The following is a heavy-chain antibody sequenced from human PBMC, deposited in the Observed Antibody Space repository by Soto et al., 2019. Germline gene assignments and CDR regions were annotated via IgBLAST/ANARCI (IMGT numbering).Heavy chain of an antibody. V-gene: IGHV3-33*08. Sequence: GGSLRLSCAASGFTFSNAWMNWVRQGPGKGLEWVAVIWYDGSNKYYADSVKGRFTISRDNSKNTLYLQMNSLRAEDTAVYYCASTVVTGYWGQEPWSPSPQ. CDR3: ASTVVTGY. CDR2: IWYDGSNK. J-gene: IGHJ4*01. D-gene: IGHD2-15*01. CDR1: GFTFSNAW.